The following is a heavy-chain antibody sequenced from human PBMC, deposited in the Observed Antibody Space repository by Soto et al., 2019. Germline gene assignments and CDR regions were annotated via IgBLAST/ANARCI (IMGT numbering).Heavy chain of an antibody. V-gene: IGHV3-30*18. D-gene: IGHD2-2*02. Sequence: QVQLVESGGGVVQPGRSLRLSCAASGFTFSSYGMHRVRQAPGKGLEWVAVISYDGSNKYYADSVKGRFTISRDNAKKTLYLQMNSLRAEDTAVCYCAKNPRYYSGYRPCYGMDVWGQGTTVTVSS. CDR1: GFTFSSYG. J-gene: IGHJ6*02. CDR3: AKNPRYYSGYRPCYGMDV. CDR2: ISYDGSNK.